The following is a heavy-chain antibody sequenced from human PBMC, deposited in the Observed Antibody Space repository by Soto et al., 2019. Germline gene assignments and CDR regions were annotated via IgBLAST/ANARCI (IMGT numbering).Heavy chain of an antibody. CDR2: IYYSGST. CDR3: ARLTRYSSGWLRSYGMDV. CDR1: GGSISSSSYY. Sequence: QLQLQESGPGLVKPSETLSLTCTVSGGSISSSSYYWGWIRQPPGKGLEWIGSIYYSGSTYYNPSLKSRVTISVDTSKNQFSLKLSSVTAADTAVYYCARLTRYSSGWLRSYGMDVWGQGTTVTVSS. J-gene: IGHJ6*02. V-gene: IGHV4-39*01. D-gene: IGHD6-19*01.